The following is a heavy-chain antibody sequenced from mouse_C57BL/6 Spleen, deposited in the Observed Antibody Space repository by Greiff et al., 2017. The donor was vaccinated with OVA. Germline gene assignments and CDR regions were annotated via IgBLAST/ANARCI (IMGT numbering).Heavy chain of an antibody. CDR1: GFTFSSYA. Sequence: EVPGVEPGGGLVKPGGSLKLSCAASGFTFSSYAMSWVRQTPEKRLEWVATISDGGSCTYYPDTVTGRFTISRDNAKNNLYLQMSHLKSEDTAMYYCSRDLDYDEGFAYWGQGTLVTVSA. J-gene: IGHJ3*01. V-gene: IGHV5-4*01. D-gene: IGHD2-4*01. CDR2: ISDGGSCT. CDR3: SRDLDYDEGFAY.